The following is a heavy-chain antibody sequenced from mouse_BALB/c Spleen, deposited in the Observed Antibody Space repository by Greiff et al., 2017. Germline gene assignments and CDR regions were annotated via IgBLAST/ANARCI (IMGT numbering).Heavy chain of an antibody. CDR1: GYTFSSYW. CDR2: ILPGSGST. Sequence: QVQLKESGAELMKPGASVKISCKATGYTFSSYWIEWVKQRPGHGLEWIGEILPGSGSTNYNEKFKGKATFTADTSSNTAYMQLSSLTSEDSAVYYCARRGNYGYAMDYWGQGTSVTVSS. V-gene: IGHV1-9*01. D-gene: IGHD2-1*01. J-gene: IGHJ4*01. CDR3: ARRGNYGYAMDY.